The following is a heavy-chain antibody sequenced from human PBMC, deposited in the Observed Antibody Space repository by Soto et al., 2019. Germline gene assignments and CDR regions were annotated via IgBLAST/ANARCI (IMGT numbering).Heavy chain of an antibody. Sequence: PSVKVSCKTSGYTFTGYHLHWVRQAPGQGLEWMGWINTDSGDTLYGQKFQGWVTMTRDTSTNTAYMEMSRLRSDDTAVYYCARWVGASNWFDPWGQGTLVTVSS. J-gene: IGHJ5*02. CDR2: INTDSGDT. CDR1: GYTFTGYH. D-gene: IGHD1-26*01. CDR3: ARWVGASNWFDP. V-gene: IGHV1-2*04.